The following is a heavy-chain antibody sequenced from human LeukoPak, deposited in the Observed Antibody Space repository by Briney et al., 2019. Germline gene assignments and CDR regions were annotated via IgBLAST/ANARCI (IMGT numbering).Heavy chain of an antibody. J-gene: IGHJ4*02. CDR1: GGSISSSSYY. CDR3: ARDLNYYDSSGSYYY. D-gene: IGHD3-22*01. Sequence: PSETLSLTCTVSGGSISSSSYYWGWIRQPPGKGLEWIGSIYYSGSTYYNPSLKSRVTISVDTSKNQFSLKLSSVTAADTAVYYCARDLNYYDSSGSYYYWGQGTLVTVSS. CDR2: IYYSGST. V-gene: IGHV4-39*07.